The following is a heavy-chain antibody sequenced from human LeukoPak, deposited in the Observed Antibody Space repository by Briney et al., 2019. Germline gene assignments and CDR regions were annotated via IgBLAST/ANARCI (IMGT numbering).Heavy chain of an antibody. CDR1: GFTFSNYY. J-gene: IGHJ4*02. V-gene: IGHV3-74*01. CDR3: ATKQWLAPPPDS. CDR2: INTDGTVT. D-gene: IGHD6-19*01. Sequence: PGGSLRLSCAASGFTFSNYYMLWVRQAPGKGLECVSRINTDGTVTTYADSVKGRFTVSRDNADTTMFVQMNSVRDEDTAVYYCATKQWLAPPPDSWGQGTPVTVSS.